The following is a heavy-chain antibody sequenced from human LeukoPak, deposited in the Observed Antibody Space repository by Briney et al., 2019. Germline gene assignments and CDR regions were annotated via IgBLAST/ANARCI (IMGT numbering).Heavy chain of an antibody. D-gene: IGHD3-16*01. Sequence: GGSLRLSCAASGFTFSSYAMSWVRQAPGKGLEWVSAISGSGTNTYYADPVKGRFTISRDNSKNTLYLQMNSLRAEDTAVYYCAKGLVSRFDYWGQGTLVTVSS. V-gene: IGHV3-23*01. J-gene: IGHJ4*02. CDR2: ISGSGTNT. CDR3: AKGLVSRFDY. CDR1: GFTFSSYA.